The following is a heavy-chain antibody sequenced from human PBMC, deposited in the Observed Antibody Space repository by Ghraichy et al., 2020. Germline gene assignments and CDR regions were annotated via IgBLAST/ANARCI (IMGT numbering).Heavy chain of an antibody. J-gene: IGHJ3*02. CDR1: GGSISSNDDY. Sequence: SETLSLTCTVSGGSISSNDDYWGWIRQPPGKGLEWIGSIFYNGNVYYNPSLKSRVTISVDTSKNQFSLKLSSVTAADRAVYYCARHHWRGNDAFDIWGQGTLVTVSS. CDR3: ARHHWRGNDAFDI. D-gene: IGHD3-16*01. V-gene: IGHV4-39*01. CDR2: IFYNGNV.